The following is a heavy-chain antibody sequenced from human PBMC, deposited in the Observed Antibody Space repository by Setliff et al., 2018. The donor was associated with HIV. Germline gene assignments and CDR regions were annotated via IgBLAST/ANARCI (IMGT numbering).Heavy chain of an antibody. V-gene: IGHV4-38-2*01. CDR1: GYSISSGYY. Sequence: PSETLSLTCAVSGYSISSGYYWGWIRQPPGKGLEWVGSIYHSGTTYYNPSLKRRVTISVDTSKNQFSLKLSSVTAADTAVYYFARGVRDNSGWASYYFDYWGQGTLVTVSS. J-gene: IGHJ4*02. D-gene: IGHD6-19*01. CDR2: IYHSGTT. CDR3: ARGVRDNSGWASYYFDY.